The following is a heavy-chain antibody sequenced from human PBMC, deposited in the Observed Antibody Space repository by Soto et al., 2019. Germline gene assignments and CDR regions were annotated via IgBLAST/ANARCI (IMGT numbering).Heavy chain of an antibody. CDR2: ISSSSSYT. V-gene: IGHV3-11*05. CDR3: ARRNYYDSSGYPDY. D-gene: IGHD3-22*01. Sequence: QVQLVESGGGLVKPGGSLRLSCAACGFTFSDYYMSSIRQAPGKGLEWVSYISSSSSYTNYADSVKGRFTISRDNAKNSLYLQMNSLRAEDTAVYYCARRNYYDSSGYPDYWGQGTLVTVSS. CDR1: GFTFSDYY. J-gene: IGHJ4*02.